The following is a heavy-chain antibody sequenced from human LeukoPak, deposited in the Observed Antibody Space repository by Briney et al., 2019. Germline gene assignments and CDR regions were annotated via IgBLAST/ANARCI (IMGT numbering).Heavy chain of an antibody. CDR1: GFTFSSYS. CDR3: ASRMAAAGGGLSRTFDY. J-gene: IGHJ4*02. D-gene: IGHD6-13*01. V-gene: IGHV3-21*01. Sequence: SGGSLRLSCAASGFTFSSYSMNWVRQAPGKGLEWVSSISSSSSYIYYADSVKGRFTISRDNAKNSLYLQMNSLRAEDTAVYYCASRMAAAGGGLSRTFDYWGQGTLVTVSS. CDR2: ISSSSSYI.